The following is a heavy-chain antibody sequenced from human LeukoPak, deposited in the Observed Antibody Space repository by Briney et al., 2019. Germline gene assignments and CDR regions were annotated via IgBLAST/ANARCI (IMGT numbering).Heavy chain of an antibody. V-gene: IGHV3-48*03. CDR3: ARDLGDHEGY. J-gene: IGHJ4*02. D-gene: IGHD4-17*01. CDR2: ISSSGSTI. Sequence: GGSLRLSCAASGFTFSSYEMNWVRQAPGKGLKWVSYISSSGSTIYYADSVKGRFTISRDNAKNSLYLQMNSLRAEDTAVYYCARDLGDHEGYWGQGTLVTVSS. CDR1: GFTFSSYE.